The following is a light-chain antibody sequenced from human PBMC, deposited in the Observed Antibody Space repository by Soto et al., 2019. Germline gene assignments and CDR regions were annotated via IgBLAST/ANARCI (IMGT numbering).Light chain of an antibody. J-gene: IGKJ1*01. Sequence: AIQMTQSPSSLSASFGDRVTITCRASQGIRNALGWYQQKPGKAPKLLIYDASSLESGVPSRFSGSGSGTEFTLTISSLQPDDFATYYCQQYNSYSPTFGQGTKVDIK. CDR1: QGIRNA. CDR3: QQYNSYSPT. CDR2: DAS. V-gene: IGKV1-13*02.